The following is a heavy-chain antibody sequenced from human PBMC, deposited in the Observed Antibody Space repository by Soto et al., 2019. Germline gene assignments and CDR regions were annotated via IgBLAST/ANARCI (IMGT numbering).Heavy chain of an antibody. CDR3: TREVATVPDY. CDR2: ISPDGSIT. CDR1: GFTFRSYW. D-gene: IGHD6-13*01. J-gene: IGHJ4*02. Sequence: GFTFRSYWMHRVRQAPGKGLVWVSRISPDGSITNYADSVKGRFTISRDNAKNTLFLQMNSLRAEDTAVYYCTREVATVPDYWGQGTLVTVS. V-gene: IGHV3-74*01.